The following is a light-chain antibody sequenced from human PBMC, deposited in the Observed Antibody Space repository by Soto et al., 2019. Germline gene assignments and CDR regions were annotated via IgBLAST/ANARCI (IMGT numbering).Light chain of an antibody. Sequence: QSALTQPPSASGSPGQSVTISCTGTSSDVGTYKYVSWYQQHPGKAPKLLIYEVSNRPSGVPDRFSGSKSGSTASLPVSGLQAEDEADYYCSSYAGSNNLGLFGGGTKVTV. CDR1: SSDVGTYKY. CDR2: EVS. CDR3: SSYAGSNNLGL. V-gene: IGLV2-8*01. J-gene: IGLJ2*01.